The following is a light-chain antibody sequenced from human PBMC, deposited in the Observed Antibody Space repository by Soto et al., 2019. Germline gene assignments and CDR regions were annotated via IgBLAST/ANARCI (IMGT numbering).Light chain of an antibody. V-gene: IGLV2-14*01. CDR1: SSDVGGYNY. J-gene: IGLJ3*02. CDR3: SSYTSSSTRV. Sequence: QSALPQPASVSGSPGQSITISFTGTSSDVGGYNYVSWYQQHPGKAPKLMIYDVSNRPSGVSNRFSVSKSGNTASLTISGLQAEDEADYYCSSYTSSSTRVFGGGTKVTVL. CDR2: DVS.